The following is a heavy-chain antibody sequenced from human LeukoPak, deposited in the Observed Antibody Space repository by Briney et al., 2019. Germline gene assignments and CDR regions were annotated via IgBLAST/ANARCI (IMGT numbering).Heavy chain of an antibody. Sequence: SETLSLTCGVPRGAIDSSTYSWGWIRQPPGEGLEWIATIYSFGSVYYNPSLRSRVTISVDTSNNQFSLTMTSVTAADTAMYYCARDVWTWGHGDTSQLEYIDSWGPGTLVTVSS. V-gene: IGHV4-39*07. J-gene: IGHJ4*02. CDR1: RGAIDSSTYS. D-gene: IGHD1-1*01. CDR3: ARDVWTWGHGDTSQLEYIDS. CDR2: IYSFGSV.